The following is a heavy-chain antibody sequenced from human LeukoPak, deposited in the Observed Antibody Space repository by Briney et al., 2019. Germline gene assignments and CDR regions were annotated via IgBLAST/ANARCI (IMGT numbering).Heavy chain of an antibody. CDR3: ARVVGYYDSSGYYPGWFDP. V-gene: IGHV1-46*01. CDR2: INPSGGST. D-gene: IGHD3-22*01. Sequence: GASVKVSCKASGYTFTSYYMHWVRQAPGQGLEWMGIINPSGGSTSYAQKFQGRVTMTRDMSTSTVYMELSSLRSEDTAVYYCARVVGYYDSSGYYPGWFDPWGQGTLVTVPS. CDR1: GYTFTSYY. J-gene: IGHJ5*02.